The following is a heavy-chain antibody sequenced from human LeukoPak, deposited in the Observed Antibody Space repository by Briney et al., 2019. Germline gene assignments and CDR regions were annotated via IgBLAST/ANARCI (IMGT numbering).Heavy chain of an antibody. D-gene: IGHD6-13*01. J-gene: IGHJ6*03. CDR2: IKQDGSEK. CDR1: GFTFSSYW. V-gene: IGHV3-7*01. Sequence: GGSLRLSCAASGFTFSSYWMSWVRQAPGKGLEWVANIKQDGSEKYYVDSVKGRFTISRDNAKNSLYLQMNSLRAEDTAVYYCARSIAAAGFGSLYYYYYMDVWGKGTTVTIPS. CDR3: ARSIAAAGFGSLYYYYYMDV.